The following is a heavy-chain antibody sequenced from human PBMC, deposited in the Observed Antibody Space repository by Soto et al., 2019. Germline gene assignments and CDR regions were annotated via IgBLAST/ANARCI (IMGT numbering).Heavy chain of an antibody. D-gene: IGHD1-1*01. CDR3: VRQGIGNLHGLVDV. J-gene: IGHJ6*02. CDR1: SGPTSSHN. Sequence: QVQLQQSGPGLVKPSETLSLTCSVSSGPTSSHNWGWIRQTPGRGLEWIGYVYSTGGTSYNPSLNSRVTIPADTSTNHISLTLTSVTAADTAVYYCVRQGIGNLHGLVDVWGQWTTVRVSS. CDR2: VYSTGGT. V-gene: IGHV4-59*08.